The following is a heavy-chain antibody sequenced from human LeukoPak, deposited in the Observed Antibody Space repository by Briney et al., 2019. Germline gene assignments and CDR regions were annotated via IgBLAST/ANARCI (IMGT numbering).Heavy chain of an antibody. CDR2: IWPDGTNK. CDR1: GFIFSSNA. D-gene: IGHD6-13*01. V-gene: IGHV3-33*06. CDR3: AKAHSSSWSYFDF. J-gene: IGHJ4*02. Sequence: GGSLRLSCAASGFIFSSNAMHWVRQAPGKGLEWVAVIWPDGTNKYYQDSMKGRFTISRDNSKNTLYLQMNSLRAEDTAVFYCAKAHSSSWSYFDFWGQGTLVTVSS.